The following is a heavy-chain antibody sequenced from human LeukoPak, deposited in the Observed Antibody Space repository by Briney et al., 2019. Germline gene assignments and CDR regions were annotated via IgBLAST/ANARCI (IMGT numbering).Heavy chain of an antibody. CDR2: ISYDGSNK. CDR3: APQPGGSNPDFDY. CDR1: GFTFSSYA. V-gene: IGHV3-30-3*01. D-gene: IGHD1-26*01. J-gene: IGHJ4*02. Sequence: GGSLRLSCAASGFTFSSYAMHWVRQAPGKGLEWVAVISYDGSNKYYADSVKGRFTISRDNSKNTLYLQMNSLRAEDTAVYYCAPQPGGSNPDFDYWGQGTLVTVSS.